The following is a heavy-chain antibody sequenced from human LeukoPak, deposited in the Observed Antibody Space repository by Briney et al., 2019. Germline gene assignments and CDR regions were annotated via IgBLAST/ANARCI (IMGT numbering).Heavy chain of an antibody. D-gene: IGHD4/OR15-4a*01. J-gene: IGHJ4*02. CDR1: GFTFSTSW. CDR3: TRDRAYGALDY. V-gene: IGHV3-7*01. CDR2: INGDGSLN. Sequence: GGSLRLSCAASGFTFSTSWMTWVRQAPGKGLEWVANINGDGSLNGHVPSVKGRFTISRDNAKNSVYLQMISLRDEDTAVYYCTRDRAYGALDYWGQGTLVTVSS.